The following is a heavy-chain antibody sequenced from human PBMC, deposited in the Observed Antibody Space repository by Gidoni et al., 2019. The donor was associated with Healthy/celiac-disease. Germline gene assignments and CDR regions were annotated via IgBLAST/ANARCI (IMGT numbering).Heavy chain of an antibody. D-gene: IGHD3-10*01. J-gene: IGHJ4*02. Sequence: EVPLLESVGVLVHPGGSLSLSCAASGFPFSSYAMSWVRQAPGKGLEWVSAISGSGGSTYYADSVKGRFTISRDNSKNTLYLQMNSRRDEDTAVYYCAKWDRGVRDFDYWGQGTLVTVSS. CDR2: ISGSGGST. CDR1: GFPFSSYA. CDR3: AKWDRGVRDFDY. V-gene: IGHV3-23*01.